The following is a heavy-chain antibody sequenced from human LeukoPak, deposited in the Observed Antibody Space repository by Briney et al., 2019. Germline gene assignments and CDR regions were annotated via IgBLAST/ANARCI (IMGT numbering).Heavy chain of an antibody. Sequence: ASVKVSCTASGYTFTSYGISWVRQAPGQGLEWMGIINPSGGSTSYAQKFQGRVTMTRDTSTSTVYMELSSLRSEDTAVYYCAREEGVWGETNWFDPWGQGTLVTVSS. V-gene: IGHV1-46*01. CDR1: GYTFTSYG. D-gene: IGHD3-16*01. CDR2: INPSGGST. CDR3: AREEGVWGETNWFDP. J-gene: IGHJ5*02.